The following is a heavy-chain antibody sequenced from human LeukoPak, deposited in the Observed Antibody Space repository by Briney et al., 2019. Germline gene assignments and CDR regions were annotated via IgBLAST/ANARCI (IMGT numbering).Heavy chain of an antibody. Sequence: GASPRLSCAASGFTFSSYAMSWVRQAPGKGLEWVSAISGSGGSTYYADSVKGRFTISRDNSKNTLYLQMNSLRAEDTAVYYCAKAHYDFWSGYWVFDYWGQGTMVTVSS. CDR1: GFTFSSYA. CDR3: AKAHYDFWSGYWVFDY. V-gene: IGHV3-23*01. J-gene: IGHJ4*03. D-gene: IGHD3-3*01. CDR2: ISGSGGST.